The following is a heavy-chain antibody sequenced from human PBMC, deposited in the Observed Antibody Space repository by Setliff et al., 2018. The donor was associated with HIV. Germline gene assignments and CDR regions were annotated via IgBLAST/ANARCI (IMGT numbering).Heavy chain of an antibody. CDR1: GYAFTNYY. CDR2: INPSGGST. J-gene: IGHJ3*02. Sequence: ASVKVSCKASGYAFTNYYLHWVRQAPGQGLAWMGIINPSGGSTIYEQKLQGRVTMTRDTSTNTVYMELSSLRSEYTAVYYCAREPISDRDFVVVAAAFDIWGQGTMVTVSS. D-gene: IGHD2-15*01. CDR3: AREPISDRDFVVVAAAFDI. V-gene: IGHV1-46*01.